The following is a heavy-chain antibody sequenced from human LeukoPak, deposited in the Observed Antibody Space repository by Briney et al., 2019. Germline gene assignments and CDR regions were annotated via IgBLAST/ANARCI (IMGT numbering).Heavy chain of an antibody. CDR3: ASKDIVVVVAATPDAFDI. J-gene: IGHJ3*02. Sequence: PSETLSLTCSVSGYSIRSGYHWAWFRQAPGKGLEWMGSIYQSGSTYDNLSLKSRVTLSVDTSRNQFSLKLTPVTAADTAVYYCASKDIVVVVAATPDAFDIWGQGTMVTVSS. CDR1: GYSIRSGYH. CDR2: IYQSGST. V-gene: IGHV4-38-2*02. D-gene: IGHD2-15*01.